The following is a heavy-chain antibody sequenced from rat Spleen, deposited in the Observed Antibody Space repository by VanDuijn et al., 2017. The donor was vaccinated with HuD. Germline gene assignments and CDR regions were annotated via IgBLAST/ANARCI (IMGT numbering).Heavy chain of an antibody. CDR1: GLSFSNYD. CDR3: SRPHNYRYVMDV. V-gene: IGHV5S13*01. CDR2: ITNTGGSI. D-gene: IGHD1-10*01. J-gene: IGHJ4*01. Sequence: EVQLVESGGGLVQPGRSLKLSCAASGLSFSNYDMAWVRQAPTKGLEWVASITNTGGSIYYPDSVKGRFTISRDNSQNTLYLQMNSLRSEDTATYYWSRPHNYRYVMDVWGQGASVTVSS.